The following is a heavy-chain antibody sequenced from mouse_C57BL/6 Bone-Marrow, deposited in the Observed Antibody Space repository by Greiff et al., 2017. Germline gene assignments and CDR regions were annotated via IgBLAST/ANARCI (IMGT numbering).Heavy chain of an antibody. V-gene: IGHV1-64*01. CDR3: ARWGITGRLGSYYAMDY. D-gene: IGHD2-4*01. Sequence: QVQLQQPGAELVKPGASVTLSCKASGYTFTSYWMHWVKQRPGQGLEWIGMIHPNSGSTNYNEKFKSKATLTVDKSSSTAYMQLSSLTSEDSAVYYCARWGITGRLGSYYAMDYWGQGTSVTVSS. J-gene: IGHJ4*01. CDR2: IHPNSGST. CDR1: GYTFTSYW.